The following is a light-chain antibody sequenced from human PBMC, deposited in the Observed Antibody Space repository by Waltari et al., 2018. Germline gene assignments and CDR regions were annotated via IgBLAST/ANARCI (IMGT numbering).Light chain of an antibody. V-gene: IGKV4-1*01. CDR2: WAS. CDR1: QSVLSTYNINY. Sequence: DIVMTQSPDSVAVSLGERATINCKSRQSVLSTYNINYLAWYQQKPGQPPKVLIYWASTRESGVPDRFSGSGSGTDFTLTISSLQAEDVAVYHCQQYLSSPLTFGGGTKVEIK. J-gene: IGKJ4*01. CDR3: QQYLSSPLT.